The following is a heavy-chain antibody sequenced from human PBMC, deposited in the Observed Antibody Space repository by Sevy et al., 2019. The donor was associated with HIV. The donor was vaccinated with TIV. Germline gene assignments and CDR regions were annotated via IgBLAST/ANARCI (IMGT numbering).Heavy chain of an antibody. V-gene: IGHV3-23*01. J-gene: IGHJ4*02. CDR1: GFTFSSSA. Sequence: GGSLRLSCAASGFTFSSSAMSWVRQAPGKGLEWVSGISGSGSTTYYTNSVKGRFNISRDNSKNTLYLQMNSLRAEDTAVYYCVKVAGSGTYYSGDFDYWGQGTLVTVSS. CDR3: VKVAGSGTYYSGDFDY. D-gene: IGHD3-10*01. CDR2: ISGSGSTT.